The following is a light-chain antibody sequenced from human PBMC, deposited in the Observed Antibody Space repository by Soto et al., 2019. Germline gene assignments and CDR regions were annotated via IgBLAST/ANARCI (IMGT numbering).Light chain of an antibody. CDR3: QQYVTFSPYT. Sequence: DIQMTQSPSTLSASVGDRVTITCRASQSVSNWLAWYQQKPGEAPKLLIYKASRLEDGVPSRFSGSGSGTEFTLTISSLQPHDFATYYCQQYVTFSPYTFGQGTNLEIK. V-gene: IGKV1-5*03. J-gene: IGKJ2*01. CDR1: QSVSNW. CDR2: KAS.